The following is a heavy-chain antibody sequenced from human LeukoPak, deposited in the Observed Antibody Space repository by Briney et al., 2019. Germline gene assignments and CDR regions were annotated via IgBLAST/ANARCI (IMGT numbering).Heavy chain of an antibody. D-gene: IGHD3-10*01. CDR3: ATDLPYYYGSGNYVC. Sequence: GGSLRLSCAASGFTVSSSYMSWVRQAPGKGLEWVSIISSAGTTYYADSVKGRFTISRDDSYNTLYLQMNSLKTEDTAVYYCATDLPYYYGSGNYVCWGQGTLVTVSS. CDR1: GFTVSSSY. V-gene: IGHV3-66*01. J-gene: IGHJ4*02. CDR2: ISSAGTT.